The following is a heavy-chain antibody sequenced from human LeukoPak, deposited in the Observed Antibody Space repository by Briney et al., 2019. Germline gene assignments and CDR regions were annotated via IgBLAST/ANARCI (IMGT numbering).Heavy chain of an antibody. V-gene: IGHV3-23*01. D-gene: IGHD6-13*01. J-gene: IGHJ6*02. CDR3: AKAPAAATKYYYGMDV. Sequence: PGGSLRLSCAASGFTFNNYAMSWVRQAPGKGLEGVSAISGSGGATYYADSVKGRFTISRDNSKNTLFLHMNSLRVEDTAVYYCAKAPAAATKYYYGMDVWGQGTTVTVSS. CDR2: ISGSGGAT. CDR1: GFTFNNYA.